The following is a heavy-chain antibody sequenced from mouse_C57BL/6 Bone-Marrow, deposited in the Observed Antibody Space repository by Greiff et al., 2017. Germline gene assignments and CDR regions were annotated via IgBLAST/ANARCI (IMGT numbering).Heavy chain of an antibody. CDR3: ARGAPFCYGNSYYFDY. D-gene: IGHD2-1*01. CDR2: IHPNSGST. CDR1: GYTFTSYW. V-gene: IGHV1-64*01. Sequence: QVQLQQPGAELVKPGASVKLSCKASGYTFTSYWMHWVKQRPGQGLEWIGMIHPNSGSTNYNEKFKSKATLTVDKSSSTAYMQLSSLTSEDSAVYYCARGAPFCYGNSYYFDYWGQGTTLTVSS. J-gene: IGHJ2*01.